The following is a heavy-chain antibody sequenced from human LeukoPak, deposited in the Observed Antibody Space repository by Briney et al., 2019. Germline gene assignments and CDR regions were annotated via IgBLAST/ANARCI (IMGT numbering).Heavy chain of an antibody. D-gene: IGHD3-9*01. CDR1: GGSISTYY. J-gene: IGHJ4*02. V-gene: IGHV4-4*07. Sequence: SETLSLTCTVSGGSISTYYWSWIRQPAEKGLEWIGRASTSGTTQYNPSFKSRVTMSVDTSSNQFSLKLSSVTAADTAVYYCARGSYYDTLTDYYRGSFDSWGQGTLVTVSS. CDR2: ASTSGTT. CDR3: ARGSYYDTLTDYYRGSFDS.